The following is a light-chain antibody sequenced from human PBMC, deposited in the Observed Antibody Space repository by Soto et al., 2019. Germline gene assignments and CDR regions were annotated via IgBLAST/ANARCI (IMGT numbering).Light chain of an antibody. CDR1: SSNIGGYT. J-gene: IGLJ2*01. CDR2: NNN. Sequence: QSVLTQPPSASGTPGQRVTISCSGSSSNIGGYTVNWYQQLPGTAPKLLIYNNNQRPSGGPDRFSGSKSGTSASLAISGLQSEDEADYYCAAWDDSLNGVVFGGGTKLTVL. V-gene: IGLV1-44*01. CDR3: AAWDDSLNGVV.